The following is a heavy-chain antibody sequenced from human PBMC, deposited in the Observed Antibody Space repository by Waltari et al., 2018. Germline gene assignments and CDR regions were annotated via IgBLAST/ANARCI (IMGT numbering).Heavy chain of an antibody. J-gene: IGHJ4*02. CDR2: IYYSGST. D-gene: IGHD2-15*01. V-gene: IGHV4-39*07. Sequence: QLQLQESGPGLVKPSETLSLTCTVSGGSISSSSYYWGWIRQPPGKGLEWIGSIYYSGSTYYNPSLKSRVTISVDTSKNQFSLKLSSVTAADTAVYYCATTTTSTPPYYFDYWGQGTLVTVSS. CDR1: GGSISSSSYY. CDR3: ATTTTSTPPYYFDY.